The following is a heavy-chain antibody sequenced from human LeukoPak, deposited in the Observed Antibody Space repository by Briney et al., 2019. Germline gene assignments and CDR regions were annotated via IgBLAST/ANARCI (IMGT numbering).Heavy chain of an antibody. J-gene: IGHJ4*02. Sequence: SETLSLTCSVSGGSISSYYGSWIRQPPGKGLEWIGYFYYSGSTNYNPSLKSRVTISVDTSKNQFSLKLSSVTAADTAVYYCAGQWLVDYFDYWGQGTLVTVSS. CDR3: AGQWLVDYFDY. CDR1: GGSISSYY. V-gene: IGHV4-59*08. CDR2: FYYSGST. D-gene: IGHD6-19*01.